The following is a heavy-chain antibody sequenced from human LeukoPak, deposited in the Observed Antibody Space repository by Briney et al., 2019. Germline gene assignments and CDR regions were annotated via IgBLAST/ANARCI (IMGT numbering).Heavy chain of an antibody. CDR2: ISGYGDRR. CDR1: GFAFRSFV. V-gene: IGHV3-23*01. J-gene: IGHJ4*02. D-gene: IGHD4-17*01. Sequence: AGGSLRLSCAASGFAFRSFVVSWVRQAPGKGLEGVSSISGYGDRRYYTDSVKGRFTISRDNSKNTLYLQMNSLRAEDTAVYYCAKGNVDYGDYGDYWGQEAQVTVSS. CDR3: AKGNVDYGDYGDY.